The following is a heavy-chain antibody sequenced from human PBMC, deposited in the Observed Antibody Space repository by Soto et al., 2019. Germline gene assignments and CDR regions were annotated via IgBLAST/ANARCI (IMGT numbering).Heavy chain of an antibody. D-gene: IGHD2-2*01. CDR2: INHSGST. Sequence: SETLSLTCAVYGGSSSGYYWSWIRQPPGKGLEWIGEINHSGSTNYNPSLKSRVTISVDTSKNQFSLKLSSVTAADTAVYYCARVRCSSTSCYDYWGQGTLVTVSS. J-gene: IGHJ4*02. V-gene: IGHV4-34*01. CDR1: GGSSSGYY. CDR3: ARVRCSSTSCYDY.